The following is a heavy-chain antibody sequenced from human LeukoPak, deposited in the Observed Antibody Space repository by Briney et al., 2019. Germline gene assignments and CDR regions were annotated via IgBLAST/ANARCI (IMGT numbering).Heavy chain of an antibody. CDR2: IYTSGST. CDR3: ARYSGSYWVWAFDI. CDR1: GGSISSGDYY. D-gene: IGHD1-26*01. Sequence: SQTLSLTCTVSGGSISSGDYYWSWIRQPAGKGLEWIGRIYTSGSTNYNPSLKSRVTISVDTSKNQFSLKLSSVTAADTAVYYCARYSGSYWVWAFDIWGQGTMVTVSS. V-gene: IGHV4-61*02. J-gene: IGHJ3*02.